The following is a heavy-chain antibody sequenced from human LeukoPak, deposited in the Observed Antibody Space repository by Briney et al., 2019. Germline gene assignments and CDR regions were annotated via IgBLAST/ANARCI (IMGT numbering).Heavy chain of an antibody. Sequence: GGSLRLSCAASGFTFSTYSMNWVRQAPGKGLEWVSAISGSGGSTYYADSVKGRFTISRDNSKNTLYLQMNSLRAEDTAVYYCARSIAVAGNDYWGQGTLVTVSS. CDR3: ARSIAVAGNDY. CDR1: GFTFSTYS. D-gene: IGHD6-19*01. V-gene: IGHV3-23*01. CDR2: ISGSGGST. J-gene: IGHJ4*02.